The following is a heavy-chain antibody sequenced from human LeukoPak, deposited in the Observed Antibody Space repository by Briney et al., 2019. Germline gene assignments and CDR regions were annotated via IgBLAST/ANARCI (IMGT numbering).Heavy chain of an antibody. CDR1: GGSFSGYY. J-gene: IGHJ5*02. CDR2: INHSGST. CDR3: ARGFLLVSVVAAKMAAKGGWFDP. D-gene: IGHD2-15*01. V-gene: IGHV4-34*01. Sequence: PSETPSLTCAVYGGSFSGYYWSWIRQPPGKGLEWIGEINHSGSTNYNPSLKSRVTISVDTSKNQFSLKLSSVTAADTAVYYCARGFLLVSVVAAKMAAKGGWFDPWGQGTLVTVSS.